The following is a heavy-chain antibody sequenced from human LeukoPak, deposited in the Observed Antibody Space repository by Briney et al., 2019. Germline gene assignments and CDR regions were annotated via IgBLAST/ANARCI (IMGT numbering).Heavy chain of an antibody. Sequence: ASVKVSCKASGYTFTNFAMHWVRQAPGQRLEWMGGIIPIFGTANYAQKFQGRVTITADESTSTAYMELSSLRSEDTAVYYCARGGAAAGTPPSYYFDYWGQGTLVTVSS. V-gene: IGHV1-69*13. J-gene: IGHJ4*02. D-gene: IGHD6-13*01. CDR3: ARGGAAAGTPPSYYFDY. CDR1: GYTFTNFA. CDR2: IIPIFGTA.